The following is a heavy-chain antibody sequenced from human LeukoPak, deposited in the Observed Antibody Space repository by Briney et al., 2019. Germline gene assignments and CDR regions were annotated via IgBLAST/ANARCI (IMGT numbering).Heavy chain of an antibody. CDR2: IYYSGST. D-gene: IGHD6-19*01. CDR1: GVSISSYY. J-gene: IGHJ3*02. CDR3: ARRVRDSSGWSDAFDI. Sequence: SETLSLTCTVSGVSISSYYWSWIRQPPGKGLEWIGYIYYSGSTNYNPSLKSRVTISVDTSKNQFSLKLSSVTAADTAVYYCARRVRDSSGWSDAFDIWGQGTMVTVSS. V-gene: IGHV4-59*08.